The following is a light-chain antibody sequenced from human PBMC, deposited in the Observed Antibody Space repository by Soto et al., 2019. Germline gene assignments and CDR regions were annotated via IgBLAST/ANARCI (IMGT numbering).Light chain of an antibody. CDR2: EVS. CDR3: ASYTVSGTLI. J-gene: IGLJ2*01. CDR1: SNDVGGYDY. Sequence: QSVLTQSASVSGSPGLSITIPCSGTSNDVGGYDYVSWYRQHPDRAPRLLIYEVSNRPSGISDRFSGSRSGNTASLTISGLQADDEADYYCASYTVSGTLIFGGGTK. V-gene: IGLV2-14*01.